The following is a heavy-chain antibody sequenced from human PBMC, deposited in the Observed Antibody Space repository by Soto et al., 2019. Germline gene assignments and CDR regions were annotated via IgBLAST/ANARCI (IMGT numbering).Heavy chain of an antibody. D-gene: IGHD2-15*01. CDR1: GFAFSNYA. Sequence: EVQLLESGGDLAQPGGSLRLSCAASGFAFSNYAMNWVRQAPGKGLEWVSVISGGGGTTYYADSVKGRFTISRDNSKKTLYLQMSSLRGDDTAVYYCAKEWSQGYYFDYWGQGTLVIVSS. J-gene: IGHJ4*02. CDR3: AKEWSQGYYFDY. CDR2: ISGGGGTT. V-gene: IGHV3-23*01.